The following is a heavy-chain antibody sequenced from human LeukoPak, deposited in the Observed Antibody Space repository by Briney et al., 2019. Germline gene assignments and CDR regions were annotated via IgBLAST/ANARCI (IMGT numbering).Heavy chain of an antibody. Sequence: GGSLRLSCTASGFIFGDYAMSWVRQAPGKGLEWVGFIRSKAYGGTTDYAASVKGRFIISRDDSKSIAYLQMNSLKTEDTAVYYCTRDYYGSPDYWGQGTLVTVSS. V-gene: IGHV3-49*04. J-gene: IGHJ4*02. CDR3: TRDYYGSPDY. CDR2: IRSKAYGGTT. CDR1: GFIFGDYA. D-gene: IGHD3-10*01.